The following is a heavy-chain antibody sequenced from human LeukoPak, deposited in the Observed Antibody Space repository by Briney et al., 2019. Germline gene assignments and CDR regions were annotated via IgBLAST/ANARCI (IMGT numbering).Heavy chain of an antibody. D-gene: IGHD1-26*01. CDR2: INYSGST. CDR1: GESFSGYY. V-gene: IGHV4-34*01. CDR3: AKGRWEVPDY. J-gene: IGHJ4*02. Sequence: SETLSLTCAVSGESFSGYYWSWFRQPPGKGLEWIGEINYSGSTTYNPSLTSRATISVDASKNQFYLRMTSVIAADTAIYYCAKGRWEVPDYWGQGTLVFVSS.